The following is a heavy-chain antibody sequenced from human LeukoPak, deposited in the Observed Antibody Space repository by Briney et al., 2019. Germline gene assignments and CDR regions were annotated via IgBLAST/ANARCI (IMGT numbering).Heavy chain of an antibody. V-gene: IGHV3-64*01. CDR2: ISSNGGST. D-gene: IGHD3-10*01. J-gene: IGHJ6*02. CDR3: AKDMALGDFNYLIGYYYYGMDV. Sequence: GGSLRLSCAASGFTFSSYAMHWVRQAPGKGLEYVSAISSNGGSTYYANSVKGRFTISRDNAKNSLYLQMNSLRAEDTALYYCAKDMALGDFNYLIGYYYYGMDVWGQGTTVTVSS. CDR1: GFTFSSYA.